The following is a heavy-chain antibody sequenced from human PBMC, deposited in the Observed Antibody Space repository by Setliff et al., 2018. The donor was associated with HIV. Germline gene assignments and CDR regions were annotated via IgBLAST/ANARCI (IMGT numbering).Heavy chain of an antibody. J-gene: IGHJ6*03. CDR1: GFTVSSNY. CDR3: ARARTDYYDRRRRSHYYIDV. CDR2: IYSGGTT. Sequence: PGGSLRLSCAASGFTVSSNYMNWVRQAPGKGLEWVSIIYSGGTTYYADSVKGRFTISRDNSKNTLYLQMNSLRVEDTAVYHCARARTDYYDRRRRSHYYIDVWARGATVTVSS. D-gene: IGHD3-22*01. V-gene: IGHV3-53*01.